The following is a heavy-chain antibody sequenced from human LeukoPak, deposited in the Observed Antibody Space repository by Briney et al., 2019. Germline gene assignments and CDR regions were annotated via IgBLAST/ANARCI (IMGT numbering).Heavy chain of an antibody. V-gene: IGHV3-11*01. CDR1: GFTFSNYY. CDR3: ARDLLGWELHYFDY. Sequence: GGSLRLSCEASGFTFSNYYMSWIRQAPGKGLEWGSHIKGNGATTYYADSVRGRFTISRDNAKNSLFLQMNSLRVDDTATYYCARDLLGWELHYFDYWGQGTLVTVSS. J-gene: IGHJ4*02. D-gene: IGHD1-26*01. CDR2: IKGNGATT.